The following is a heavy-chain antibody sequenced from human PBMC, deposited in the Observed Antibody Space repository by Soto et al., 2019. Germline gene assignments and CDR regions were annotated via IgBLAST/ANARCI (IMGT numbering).Heavy chain of an antibody. V-gene: IGHV3-11*01. D-gene: IGHD2-15*01. J-gene: IGHJ5*02. CDR3: AREGDFGVVAATPNAWLDP. CDR1: GFTFSDYY. CDR2: ISSSGSTI. Sequence: GGSLRLSCAASGFTFSDYYMSWIRQAPGKGLEWVSYISSSGSTIYYADSVKGRFTISRDNAKNSLYLQMNSLRAEDTAVYYCAREGDFGVVAATPNAWLDPWGQGTLVTVSS.